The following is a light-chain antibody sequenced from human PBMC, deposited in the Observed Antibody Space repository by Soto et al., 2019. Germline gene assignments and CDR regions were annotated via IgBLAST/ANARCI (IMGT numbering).Light chain of an antibody. J-gene: IGLJ1*01. CDR1: SSDVGSYNL. V-gene: IGLV2-23*01. CDR2: EGS. Sequence: QSALTQPASMSGSPGQSITISCTGTSSDVGSYNLVSWYQQHPGKAPKLMIYEGSKRPSGVSNRFSGSKSGNTASLTISGLQAEDEADYYCCSYAGRVFGTGTKLTVL. CDR3: CSYAGRV.